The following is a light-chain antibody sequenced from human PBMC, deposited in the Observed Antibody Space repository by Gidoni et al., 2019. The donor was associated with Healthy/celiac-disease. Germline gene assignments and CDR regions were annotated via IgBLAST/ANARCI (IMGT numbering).Light chain of an antibody. J-gene: IGLJ2*01. CDR2: GNS. CDR1: SPNIRAGYD. V-gene: IGLV1-40*01. CDR3: QSYDSSLSGSEV. Sequence: QSVLTQPPSVSGAPGQRVTISCTGSSPNIRAGYDVHWYQQLPGTAPKLLIYGNSNRPSGVPDRFSGSKSGTSASLAITGLQAEDEADYYCQSYDSSLSGSEVFGGGTKLTVL.